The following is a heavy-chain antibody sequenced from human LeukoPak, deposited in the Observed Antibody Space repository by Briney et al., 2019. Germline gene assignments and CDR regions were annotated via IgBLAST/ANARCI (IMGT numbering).Heavy chain of an antibody. CDR1: GFTFSSYS. V-gene: IGHV3-21*01. CDR3: ASSYDSSGYQY. D-gene: IGHD3-22*01. CDR2: ISSSSSYI. J-gene: IGHJ4*02. Sequence: RPGGSLRLSCAASGFTFSSYSMNWVRQAPGKGLEWVSSISSSSSYIYYAGSVKGRFTIYRDNAKNSLYLQMNSLRAEDTAVYYCASSYDSSGYQYWGQGTLVTVSS.